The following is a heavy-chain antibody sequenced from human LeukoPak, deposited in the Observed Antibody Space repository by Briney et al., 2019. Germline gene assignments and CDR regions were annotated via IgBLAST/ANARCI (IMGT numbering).Heavy chain of an antibody. D-gene: IGHD2-15*01. V-gene: IGHV3-21*01. Sequence: GGSLRLSCAASGFTFSSYSMNWVRQAPGKGLEWVSSISSSSYIYYADSVEGRFTISRDNAKNSLYLQMNSLRAEDTAVYYCASLGYCSGGSCYGRADAFDIWGQGTMVTVSS. CDR3: ASLGYCSGGSCYGRADAFDI. CDR2: ISSSSYI. J-gene: IGHJ3*02. CDR1: GFTFSSYS.